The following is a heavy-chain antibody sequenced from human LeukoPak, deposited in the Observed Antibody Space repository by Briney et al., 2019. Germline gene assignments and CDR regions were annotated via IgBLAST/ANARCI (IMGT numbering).Heavy chain of an antibody. CDR2: IDHRGIT. CDR3: AREVATLRGAFDI. J-gene: IGHJ3*02. Sequence: SETLSLTRAVYGGSFSGYYWSWIRQPPGKGLEWIGEIDHRGITNYNPSLKSRVTISVDTSKNQFSLKLSSVTAADTAVYYCAREVATLRGAFDIWGQGTMVTVSS. CDR1: GGSFSGYY. V-gene: IGHV4-34*01. D-gene: IGHD2-21*02.